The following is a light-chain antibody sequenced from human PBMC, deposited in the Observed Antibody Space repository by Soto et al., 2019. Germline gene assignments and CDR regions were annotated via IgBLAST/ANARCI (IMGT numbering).Light chain of an antibody. Sequence: IVLTQSPGTLSLSPGERATLSCRASQDVSSTYLAWYQQKPGQAPRLLIYGASSRATGIPDRFSGSGSGTDSTLTISRLEPEDCAVYFCQQYTTSPGLTFGGGTKVEIQ. CDR3: QQYTTSPGLT. CDR2: GAS. CDR1: QDVSSTY. J-gene: IGKJ4*01. V-gene: IGKV3-20*01.